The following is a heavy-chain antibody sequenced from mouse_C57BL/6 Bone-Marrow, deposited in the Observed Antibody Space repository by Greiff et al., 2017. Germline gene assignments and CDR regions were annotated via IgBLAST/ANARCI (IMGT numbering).Heavy chain of an antibody. CDR2: INPNNGGT. D-gene: IGHD1-1*01. V-gene: IGHV1-26*01. Sequence: EVQLQQSGPELVKPGASVKISCKASGYTFTDYYMNWVKQSHGKSLEWIGDINPNNGGTSYNQKFKGKATLTVDKSSSTAYMELRSLTSEDSAVYYCASYGSSYEAMDYWGQGTSVTGSS. CDR1: GYTFTDYY. J-gene: IGHJ4*01. CDR3: ASYGSSYEAMDY.